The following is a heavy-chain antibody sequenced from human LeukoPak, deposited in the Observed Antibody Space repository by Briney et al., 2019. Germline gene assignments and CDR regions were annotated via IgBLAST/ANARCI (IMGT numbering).Heavy chain of an antibody. J-gene: IGHJ4*02. Sequence: GESLKISCKGSGYNFIDNWIAWVRQMPGKGLEWMGIINPGDSDTRYSPSFQGQVTISADKSISTAYLQWGSLKASDSAMYYCARLDSSSSGAHFDYWGQGTLVTVSS. CDR1: GYNFIDNW. V-gene: IGHV5-51*01. CDR2: INPGDSDT. CDR3: ARLDSSSSGAHFDY. D-gene: IGHD6-6*01.